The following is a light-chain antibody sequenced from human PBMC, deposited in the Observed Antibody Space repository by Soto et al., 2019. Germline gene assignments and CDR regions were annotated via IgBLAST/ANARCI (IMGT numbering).Light chain of an antibody. CDR2: IAS. CDR1: QGISNS. J-gene: IGKJ5*01. Sequence: IQLTQSPSSLSASIGDRVTITCRASQGISNSLAWYQQKPGKAPKLLIYIASTLQSGVPPRFSGSGFGTDFTLTISSLQPEDFAIYYCQQLDSYPLTFGQGTRLEIK. CDR3: QQLDSYPLT. V-gene: IGKV1-9*01.